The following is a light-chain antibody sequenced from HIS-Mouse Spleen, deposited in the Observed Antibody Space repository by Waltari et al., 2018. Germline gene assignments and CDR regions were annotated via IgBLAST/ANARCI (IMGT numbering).Light chain of an antibody. V-gene: IGLV3-10*01. CDR3: YSTDSSGNHRV. J-gene: IGLJ2*01. CDR1: ALPKKY. CDR2: EDS. Sequence: SYELTQPPSVSVSPGQTARITCSGDALPKKYAYWYQQKSGQAPVLVSYEDSKRPSGLPERFFGSSSGTMATLTISGAQVEDEADYYCYSTDSSGNHRVFGGGTKLTVL.